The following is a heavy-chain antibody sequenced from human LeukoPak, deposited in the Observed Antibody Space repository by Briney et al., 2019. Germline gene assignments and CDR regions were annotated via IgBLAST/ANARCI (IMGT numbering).Heavy chain of an antibody. D-gene: IGHD3-22*01. J-gene: IGHJ3*02. CDR1: DYSISNGYF. V-gene: IGHV4-38-2*02. CDR3: ARDGPYDSGAFDI. Sequence: MTSETLSLTCTVSDYSISNGYFWGWIRQPPGKGLEWIGSIYESGSPHYNPSLKSRVTMSVDTSKNQFSLRLNSVTAADTAVYYCARDGPYDSGAFDIWGQGTMVTVSS. CDR2: IYESGSP.